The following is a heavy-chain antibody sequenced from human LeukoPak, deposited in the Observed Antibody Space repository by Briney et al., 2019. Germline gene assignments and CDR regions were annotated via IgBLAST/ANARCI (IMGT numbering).Heavy chain of an antibody. J-gene: IGHJ5*02. CDR1: GGTFSSYA. CDR3: ARGPMTTITNWFDP. CDR2: IIPILGIA. D-gene: IGHD4-11*01. Sequence: GASVKVSCKASGGTFSSYAISWVRQAPGQGLEWMGRIIPILGIANYAQKFQGRVTITADESTSTAYMELSSLRSEDTAVYFCARGPMTTITNWFDPWGQGTLVTVSS. V-gene: IGHV1-69*04.